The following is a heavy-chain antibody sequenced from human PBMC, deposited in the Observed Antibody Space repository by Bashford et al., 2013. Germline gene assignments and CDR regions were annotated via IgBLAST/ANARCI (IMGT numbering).Heavy chain of an antibody. CDR2: IYHSGST. D-gene: IGHD5-12*01. CDR3: ARAGYSGYGPYYFDY. Sequence: SSETLSLTCAVSGYSISSGYYWGWIRQPPGKGLEWIGSIYHSGSTYYNPSLKSRVTISVDTSKNQFSLKLSSVTAADTAVYYCARAGYSGYGPYYFDYWGQGTLVTVSS. CDR1: GYSISSGYY. J-gene: IGHJ4*02. V-gene: IGHV4-38-2*01.